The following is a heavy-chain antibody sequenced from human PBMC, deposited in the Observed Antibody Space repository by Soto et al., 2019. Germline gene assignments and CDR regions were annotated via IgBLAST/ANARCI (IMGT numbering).Heavy chain of an antibody. V-gene: IGHV1-58*01. CDR1: GFTFTNSA. Sequence: SVKVSCKASGFTFTNSAVQWVRQARGQRLEWIGWIVVGSGNTNYAQKFQERVTITRDMSTSTAYMELSSLRSEDTAVYYCAAGWLRVLEWCTQPYYGMDVWGQGTTVTVSS. CDR3: AAGWLRVLEWCTQPYYGMDV. J-gene: IGHJ6*02. CDR2: IVVGSGNT. D-gene: IGHD3-3*01.